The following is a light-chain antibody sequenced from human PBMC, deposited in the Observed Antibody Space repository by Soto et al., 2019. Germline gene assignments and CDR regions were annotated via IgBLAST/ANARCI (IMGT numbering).Light chain of an antibody. CDR1: QSVSSN. CDR3: QQYNNWPRGT. Sequence: EIVMTQSPATLSVSPGERATLSCSARQSVSSNLAWYQQKPGQAPRLLIYGASTRATGIPARFSGSGSGTEFTLTISSLQSEDFAVYYCQQYNNWPRGTFGQGTKLEIK. J-gene: IGKJ2*02. CDR2: GAS. V-gene: IGKV3-15*01.